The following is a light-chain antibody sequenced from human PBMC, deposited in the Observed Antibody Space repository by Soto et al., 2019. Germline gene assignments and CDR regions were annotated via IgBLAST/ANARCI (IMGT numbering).Light chain of an antibody. CDR3: QKYNSAPRT. Sequence: DIQMTQSPSTLSASVGDRVTITCRASQGISNYLAWFQQKPRKIPNLMIYAASTLQSGVPSRFRGSGSGTNFTLSISSLQPEDVATYYCQKYNSAPRTFGQGTKLESK. J-gene: IGKJ2*01. CDR1: QGISNY. V-gene: IGKV1-27*01. CDR2: AAS.